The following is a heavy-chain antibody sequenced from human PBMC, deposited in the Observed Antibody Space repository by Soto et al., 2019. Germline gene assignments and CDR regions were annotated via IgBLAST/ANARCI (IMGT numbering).Heavy chain of an antibody. CDR1: GFTFSEYG. CDR2: TSYDGRHT. J-gene: IGHJ6*02. CDR3: AKTRNSVINYNYYDNMDV. D-gene: IGHD3-10*01. V-gene: IGHV3-30*18. Sequence: QVQLVELGGGVVQPGGSLRLTCAASGFTFSEYGIHWVRQAPGKGLEWVAITSYDGRHTSYVDSVKGRFTISGDNSGNTAFLEMNRLRVEDTAVYYCAKTRNSVINYNYYDNMDVWGQGTTVTVSS.